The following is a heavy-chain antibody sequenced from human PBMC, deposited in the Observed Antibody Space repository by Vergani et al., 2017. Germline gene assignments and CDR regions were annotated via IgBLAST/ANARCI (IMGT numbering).Heavy chain of an antibody. CDR2: INPSGCST. CDR1: GYTFTSYY. D-gene: IGHD6-13*01. J-gene: IGHJ5*02. V-gene: IGHV1-46*01. Sequence: QVQLVQSGAEVKKPGASVKVSCKASGYTFTSYYMHWVRQAPGQGLEWMGIINPSGCSTSYAQKFQGRVTMTSDTSTSTVYMELSSLRSEDTAVYYCAREGIAAAGPYNWFDPWGQGTLVTVSS. CDR3: AREGIAAAGPYNWFDP.